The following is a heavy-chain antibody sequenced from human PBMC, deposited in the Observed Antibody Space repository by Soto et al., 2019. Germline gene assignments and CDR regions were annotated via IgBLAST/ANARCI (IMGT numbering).Heavy chain of an antibody. D-gene: IGHD4-17*01. J-gene: IGHJ4*02. V-gene: IGHV4-31*03. CDR3: AREDSGDSTLDY. Sequence: QVQLQESGQGLVKPSQTLSLTCTVSGGSISSGGYYWSWIRQHPGKGLEWIGYIYYSGSTYYNPSLKSRVNISVDTSKTQSSLTLSSVTAADTAVYYCAREDSGDSTLDYWGKGTLVTVSS. CDR1: GGSISSGGYY. CDR2: IYYSGST.